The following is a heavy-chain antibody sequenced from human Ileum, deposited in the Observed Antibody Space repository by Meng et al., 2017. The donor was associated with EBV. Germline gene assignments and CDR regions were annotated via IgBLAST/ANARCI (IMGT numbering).Heavy chain of an antibody. CDR2: IYYSGRT. V-gene: IGHV4-39*01. CDR3: ARPIAAAGWFDP. CDR1: GGPINVSSYY. D-gene: IGHD6-13*01. Sequence: QLQEWGHGLCTPSETLSLTCTVSGGPINVSSYYWGWIRQPPGKGLEWIGSIYYSGRTYYNPSLKSRVTISVDTSKNQFSLKLSSVTAADTAVYYCARPIAAAGWFDPWGQGTLVTVSS. J-gene: IGHJ5*02.